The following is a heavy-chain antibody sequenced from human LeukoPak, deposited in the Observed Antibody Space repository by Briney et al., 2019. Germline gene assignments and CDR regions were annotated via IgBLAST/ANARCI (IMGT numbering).Heavy chain of an antibody. CDR3: AKGSLTYSNYVFDY. J-gene: IGHJ4*02. Sequence: GRSLRLSCAASGFTFDDYAMHWVRQAPGKGLEWVSGISWNSGSIGYADSVKGRFTISRVNAKNSLYLQMNSLRAEDTALYYCAKGSLTYSNYVFDYWGQGTLVTVSS. CDR2: ISWNSGSI. CDR1: GFTFDDYA. D-gene: IGHD4-11*01. V-gene: IGHV3-9*01.